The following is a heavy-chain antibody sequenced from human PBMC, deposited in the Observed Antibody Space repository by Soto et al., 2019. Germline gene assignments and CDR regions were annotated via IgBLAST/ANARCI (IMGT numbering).Heavy chain of an antibody. D-gene: IGHD1-26*01. CDR3: AITGGYWDPNWFDP. Sequence: SETLSLTCTVSGGSISSSSYYWGWIRQPPGKGLEWIGSIYYSGSTYYNPSLKSRVTISVDTSKNQFSLKLSSVTAADTAVYYCAITGGYWDPNWFDPWGQGTLVTVSS. CDR2: IYYSGST. J-gene: IGHJ5*02. CDR1: GGSISSSSYY. V-gene: IGHV4-39*01.